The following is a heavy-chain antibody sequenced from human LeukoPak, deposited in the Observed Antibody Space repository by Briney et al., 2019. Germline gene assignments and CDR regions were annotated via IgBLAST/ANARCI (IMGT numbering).Heavy chain of an antibody. CDR3: ARRGTIVVVPAAPGIWLDP. Sequence: AVTVSCKASGGTFSSYAISWVRQAPGQGLEWMGGIIPIFGTANYAQKFQGRVTITRDESTNTAYMELCSLRSEDTAVYYCARRGTIVVVPAAPGIWLDPWGQGTLVTVSS. J-gene: IGHJ5*02. V-gene: IGHV1-69*05. CDR2: IIPIFGTA. CDR1: GGTFSSYA. D-gene: IGHD2-2*01.